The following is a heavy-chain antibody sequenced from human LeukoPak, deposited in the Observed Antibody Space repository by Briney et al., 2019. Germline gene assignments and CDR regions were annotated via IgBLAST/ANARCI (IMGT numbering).Heavy chain of an antibody. Sequence: GGSLTLSCAASGFSFSNYWMTWVRQAPGKGLEWVANIKQGGSEKQYVGSVKGRFTISRDNAKKTLYLQMNSLRAEDTAVYYCARDRGLFDYWGQGTLVTVSS. D-gene: IGHD3-10*01. V-gene: IGHV3-7*04. CDR1: GFSFSNYW. CDR2: IKQGGSEK. J-gene: IGHJ4*02. CDR3: ARDRGLFDY.